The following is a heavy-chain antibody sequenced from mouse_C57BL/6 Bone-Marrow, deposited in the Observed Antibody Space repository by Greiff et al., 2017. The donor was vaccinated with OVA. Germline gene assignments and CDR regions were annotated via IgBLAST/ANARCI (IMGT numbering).Heavy chain of an antibody. CDR2: IDPEDGET. Sequence: EVKVEESGAELVKPGASVKLSCTASGFNIKDYYMHWVKQRTEQGLEWIGRIDPEDGETKYAPKFQGKATITADTSSNTAYLQLSSLTSEDTAVYYCASPHYYGSSYGFAYWGQGTLVTVSA. CDR1: GFNIKDYY. D-gene: IGHD1-1*01. V-gene: IGHV14-2*01. CDR3: ASPHYYGSSYGFAY. J-gene: IGHJ3*01.